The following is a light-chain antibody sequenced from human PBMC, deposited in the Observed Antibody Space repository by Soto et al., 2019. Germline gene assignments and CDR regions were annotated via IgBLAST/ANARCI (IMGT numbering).Light chain of an antibody. CDR3: QQRSNWPIT. J-gene: IGKJ5*01. V-gene: IGKV3D-20*02. CDR2: DAS. Sequence: EIVLTQSPGTLSLSPGERSTLSCSSSQSVSSTYLIWYQQKPGQAPRLLIYDASNRATGIPARFSGSGSGTDFTLTISSLEPEDFAVYYCQQRSNWPITFGQGTRLEIK. CDR1: QSVSSTY.